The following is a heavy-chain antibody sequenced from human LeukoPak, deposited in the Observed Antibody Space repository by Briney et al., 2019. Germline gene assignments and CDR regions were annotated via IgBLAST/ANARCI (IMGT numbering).Heavy chain of an antibody. CDR1: GFTFSSYA. CDR2: ISGSGGST. V-gene: IGHV3-23*01. CDR3: ARLLGYCSSTSCYAHAFDI. D-gene: IGHD2-2*01. Sequence: PGGSLRLSCAASGFTFSSYAMSWVRQAPGKGLEWVSAISGSGGSTYYADSVKGRFTISRDNSKNTLYLQMNSLRAEDTAVYNCARLLGYCSSTSCYAHAFDIWGQGTMVTVSS. J-gene: IGHJ3*02.